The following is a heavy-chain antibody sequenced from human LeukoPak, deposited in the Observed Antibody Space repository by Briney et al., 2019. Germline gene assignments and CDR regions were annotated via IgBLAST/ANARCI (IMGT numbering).Heavy chain of an antibody. CDR3: ARHGGGGFGGNSGFDY. V-gene: IGHV5-51*01. CDR1: GYNFSNCL. J-gene: IGHJ4*02. Sequence: GESLKISCEGSGYNFSNCLIGWVRQMPGKGLEWMGIIYPGDSDTRYGPSFQGQVTISADKSISTAYLQWSSLKASDTAMYYCARHGGGGFGGNSGFDYWGQGTLVTVSS. D-gene: IGHD4-23*01. CDR2: IYPGDSDT.